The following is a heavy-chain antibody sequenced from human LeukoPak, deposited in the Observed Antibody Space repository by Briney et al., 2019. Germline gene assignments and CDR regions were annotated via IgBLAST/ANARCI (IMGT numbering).Heavy chain of an antibody. J-gene: IGHJ4*02. Sequence: GGSLRLSCAASGFTFSSYWMTWVRQAPGKGLEWVATMNQNGDQTNYADSVRGRFTISRDNAKNSLYLQMNSLRAEDTAVYYCARDVRYWGQGTLVTVSS. CDR3: ARDVRY. CDR2: MNQNGDQT. CDR1: GFTFSSYW. V-gene: IGHV3-7*04.